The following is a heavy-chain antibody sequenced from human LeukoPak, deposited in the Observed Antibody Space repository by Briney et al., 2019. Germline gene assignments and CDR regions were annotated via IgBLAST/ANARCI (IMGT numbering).Heavy chain of an antibody. V-gene: IGHV4-34*01. Sequence: SETLSLTCGVYGGSFSGYYWSWIRQPPGKGLEWIGEINHSGSTNYNPSLKSRVTISLDTSKNQFSLKLSSVTAADTAVYYCARRGSMGGSFVGAFDIWGQGTMVTVSS. CDR3: ARRGSMGGSFVGAFDI. CDR2: INHSGST. D-gene: IGHD1-26*01. J-gene: IGHJ3*02. CDR1: GGSFSGYY.